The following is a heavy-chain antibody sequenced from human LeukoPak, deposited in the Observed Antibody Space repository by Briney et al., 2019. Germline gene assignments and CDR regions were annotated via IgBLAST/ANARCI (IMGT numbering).Heavy chain of an antibody. V-gene: IGHV4-59*01. CDR1: GGSISSDY. CDR3: ARGSYSPHY. Sequence: SETLSLTCTVSGGSISSDYWSWIRQPPGKGLEWIGYIYYSGRTYYNPSLKSRITISVDTSKNQFSLKLSSVTAADTAVYYCARGSYSPHYWGQGTLVSVSS. D-gene: IGHD4-11*01. CDR2: IYYSGRT. J-gene: IGHJ4*02.